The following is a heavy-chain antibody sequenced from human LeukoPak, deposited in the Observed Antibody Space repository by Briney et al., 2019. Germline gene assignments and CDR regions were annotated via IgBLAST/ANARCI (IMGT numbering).Heavy chain of an antibody. CDR1: GFTFNTYA. V-gene: IGHV3-20*04. CDR2: INWNGAST. Sequence: GGSLRLSCAASGFTFNTYAMAWVRQVPRKGLEWVAGINWNGASTNYADSVKGRFTISRDNAKDSLYLQMNSLRAEDTAVYYCARDGLNWFDPWGQGTLVTVSS. CDR3: ARDGLNWFDP. J-gene: IGHJ5*02.